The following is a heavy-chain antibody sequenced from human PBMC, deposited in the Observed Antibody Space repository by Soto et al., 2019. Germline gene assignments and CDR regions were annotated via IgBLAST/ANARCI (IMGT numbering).Heavy chain of an antibody. CDR2: ISGSGGST. V-gene: IGHV3-23*01. Sequence: VGSLRLSCAASGFTFSSYAMSWVRQAPGKGLEWVSAISGSGGSTYYADSVKGRFTISRDNSKNTLYLQMNSLRAEDTAVYYCAKNRDSSGYLDAFDIWGQGTMVTVSS. J-gene: IGHJ3*02. D-gene: IGHD3-22*01. CDR3: AKNRDSSGYLDAFDI. CDR1: GFTFSSYA.